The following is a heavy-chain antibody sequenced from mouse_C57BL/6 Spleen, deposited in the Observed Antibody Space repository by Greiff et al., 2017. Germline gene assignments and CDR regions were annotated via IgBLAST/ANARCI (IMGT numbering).Heavy chain of an antibody. CDR2: IWSDGST. J-gene: IGHJ3*01. Sequence: QVQLKQSGPGLVAPSQSLSITCTVSGFSLTSYGVHWVRQPPGKGLEWLVVIWSDGSTTYNSALKSRLSISTDNSKSQVFLKMNSLQTDDTAMYYCARHDYGSSPFAYWGQGTLVTVSA. CDR3: ARHDYGSSPFAY. D-gene: IGHD1-1*01. V-gene: IGHV2-6-1*01. CDR1: GFSLTSYG.